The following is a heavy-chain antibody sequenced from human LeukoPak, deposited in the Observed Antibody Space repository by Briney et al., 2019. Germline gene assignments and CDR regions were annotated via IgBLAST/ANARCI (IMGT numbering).Heavy chain of an antibody. CDR2: MNPNSGNT. Sequence: ASVKVSCKASGYTFTSYDINWVRQATGQGLEWMGWMNPNSGNTGYAQKFQGRVTMTRNTSISTAYMELSRLRSEDTAVYYCARVVGRSFYYYYYMDVWGKGTTVTGSS. V-gene: IGHV1-8*01. J-gene: IGHJ6*03. D-gene: IGHD3-16*02. CDR3: ARVVGRSFYYYYYMDV. CDR1: GYTFTSYD.